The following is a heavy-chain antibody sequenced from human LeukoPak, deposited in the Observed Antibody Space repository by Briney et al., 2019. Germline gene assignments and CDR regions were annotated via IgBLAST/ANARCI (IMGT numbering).Heavy chain of an antibody. V-gene: IGHV4-30-2*01. Sequence: PPGEXXXXXGYIYHXGTTYYNPSLKSRVTISVDRSKNQFSLKLSSVTAADTAVYYCARGLYYYDSSGYLPPPEYYFDYWGQGTLVTVSS. CDR2: IYHXGTT. J-gene: IGHJ4*02. D-gene: IGHD3-22*01. CDR3: ARGLYYYDSSGYLPPPEYYFDY.